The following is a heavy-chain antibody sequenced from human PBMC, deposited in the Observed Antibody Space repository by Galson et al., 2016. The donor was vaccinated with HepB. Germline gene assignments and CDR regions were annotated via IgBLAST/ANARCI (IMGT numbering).Heavy chain of an antibody. J-gene: IGHJ4*02. D-gene: IGHD2/OR15-2a*01. Sequence: SLRLSCAASGFTFSNRGMHWVRQAPGKGLEWVAADSMDGRRKFYADSVKGRFTISRDNSNNMLFLQMNSLRADDKAVYYCAKRHEYCPPVGCSVDYWVQGTLVSVSS. CDR2: DSMDGRRK. CDR3: AKRHEYCPPVGCSVDY. CDR1: GFTFSNRG. V-gene: IGHV3-30*18.